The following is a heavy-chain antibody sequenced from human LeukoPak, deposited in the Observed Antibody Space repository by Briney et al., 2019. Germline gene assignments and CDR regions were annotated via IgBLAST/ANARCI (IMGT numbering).Heavy chain of an antibody. D-gene: IGHD2-21*01. V-gene: IGHV3-30*02. CDR2: IRYDGGNK. Sequence: GGSLRLSCAASEFTFSNCAMHWVRQAPGKGLEWVAFIRYDGGNKYYADSVKGRFTISRDNSKNTLYLQMNSLRAEDTAVYYCAKARSYCGGDCSLYAFDIWGQGTMVTVSS. CDR3: AKARSYCGGDCSLYAFDI. CDR1: EFTFSNCA. J-gene: IGHJ3*02.